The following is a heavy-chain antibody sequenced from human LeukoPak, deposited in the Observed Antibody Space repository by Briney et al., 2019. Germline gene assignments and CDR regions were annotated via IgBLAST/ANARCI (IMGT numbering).Heavy chain of an antibody. CDR2: TYYRSKWYF. V-gene: IGHV6-1*01. CDR3: ARYSSGAIGY. J-gene: IGHJ4*02. CDR1: GDSVSANNAA. D-gene: IGHD6-19*01. Sequence: SQTLSLTFAISGDSVSANNAAWSWLRQSPSRGLEWLGRTYYRSKWYFDYAVSVRSRITINPDTAKNQFSLHLNSVTPEDTAVYYCARYSSGAIGYWGQGALVTVSS.